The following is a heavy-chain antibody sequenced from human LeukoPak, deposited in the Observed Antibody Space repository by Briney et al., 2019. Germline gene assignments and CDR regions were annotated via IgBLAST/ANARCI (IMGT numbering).Heavy chain of an antibody. CDR1: GGSISSHY. CDR2: IYYSGST. V-gene: IGHV4-59*08. D-gene: IGHD3-22*01. J-gene: IGHJ6*02. Sequence: PSETLSLTCAVSGGSISSHYWSWIRQPPGKGLEWIGYIYYSGSTNYNPSLKSRVTISVDTSKNQFSLKLSSVTAADTAVYYCARHYYDSSGYYYPYYYYGMDVWGQGTTVTVSS. CDR3: ARHYYDSSGYYYPYYYYGMDV.